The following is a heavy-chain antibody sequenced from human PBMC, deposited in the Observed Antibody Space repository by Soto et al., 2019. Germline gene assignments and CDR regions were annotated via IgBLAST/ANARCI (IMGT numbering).Heavy chain of an antibody. D-gene: IGHD4-17*01. CDR2: ISGSGGST. CDR1: GFTFSSYA. J-gene: IGHJ2*01. CDR3: AKDRLAPVDYGDYPPVRYFDL. V-gene: IGHV3-23*01. Sequence: GGSLRLSCAASGFTFSSYAMSWVRQAPGKGLEWVSAISGSGGSTYYADSVKGRFTISRDNSKNTLYLQMNSLRAEDTAVYYCAKDRLAPVDYGDYPPVRYFDLWGRGTLVTVSS.